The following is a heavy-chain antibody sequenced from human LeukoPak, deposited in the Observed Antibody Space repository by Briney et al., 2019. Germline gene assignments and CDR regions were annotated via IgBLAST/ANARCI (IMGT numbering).Heavy chain of an antibody. V-gene: IGHV3-21*01. J-gene: IGHJ4*02. CDR2: INIRSSNI. D-gene: IGHD2-21*02. CDR3: AKESGDCGADCLALNDY. CDR1: GFTFNAYT. Sequence: GGSLRLSCAASGFTFNAYTMGWVRQAPGKGLEWVSSINIRSSNIYYADSVKGRFTVSRDNTKNSLYLQMNGLRAEDTAVYFCAKESGDCGADCLALNDYWGQGTLVTVSS.